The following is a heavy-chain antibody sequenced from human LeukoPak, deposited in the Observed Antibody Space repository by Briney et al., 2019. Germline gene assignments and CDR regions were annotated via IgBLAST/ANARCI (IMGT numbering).Heavy chain of an antibody. CDR1: GGSISSYY. Sequence: SETLSLTCSVSGGSISSYYWSWIRQPPGKGLEWIGYIHYRGSTNYNPSLKSRVTISIDTSKNQFSLKLTSVTAADTAVYYCASGMVARFDYWGQGTLVTVSS. CDR3: ASGMVARFDY. D-gene: IGHD5-12*01. J-gene: IGHJ4*02. V-gene: IGHV4-59*08. CDR2: IHYRGST.